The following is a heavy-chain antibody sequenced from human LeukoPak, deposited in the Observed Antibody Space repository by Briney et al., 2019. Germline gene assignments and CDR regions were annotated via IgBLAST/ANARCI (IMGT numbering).Heavy chain of an antibody. Sequence: GASVKVSCTASGYTFTGYYMHWVRQAPGQGLEWMGWINPNSGGTNYAQKFQGWVTMTRDTSISTAYMELSRLRSDDTVVYYCAREVGELPYFDYWGQGTLVTVSS. CDR1: GYTFTGYY. V-gene: IGHV1-2*04. CDR2: INPNSGGT. D-gene: IGHD3-10*01. J-gene: IGHJ4*02. CDR3: AREVGELPYFDY.